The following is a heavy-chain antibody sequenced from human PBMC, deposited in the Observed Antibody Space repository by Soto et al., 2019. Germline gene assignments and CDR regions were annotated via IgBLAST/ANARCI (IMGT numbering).Heavy chain of an antibody. Sequence: ASVKVSCKASGYPFTSYDMHWVRQAPGQRLEWMGWINAGNGNTKYSQKFQGRVTITRDTSASTAYMELSSLRSEDTAVYYCARSIVVVTALDYWGQGTLVTFSS. V-gene: IGHV1-3*01. CDR3: ARSIVVVTALDY. CDR1: GYPFTSYD. D-gene: IGHD2-21*02. CDR2: INAGNGNT. J-gene: IGHJ4*02.